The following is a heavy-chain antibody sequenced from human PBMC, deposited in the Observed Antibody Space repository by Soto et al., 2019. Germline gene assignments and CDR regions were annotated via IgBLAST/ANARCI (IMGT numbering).Heavy chain of an antibody. V-gene: IGHV3-9*01. CDR3: TKGENYYDSTNYYVDS. J-gene: IGHJ4*02. Sequence: GGSLRLSCAASGLRFEVYAIDWVRQTPGQGLEWVSGISWNSNSIGYADSVKGRFTISRDNAKNSLYLQMNSLRAEDTALYYCTKGENYYDSTNYYVDSWGQGTLVTVSS. CDR1: GLRFEVYA. D-gene: IGHD3-22*01. CDR2: ISWNSNSI.